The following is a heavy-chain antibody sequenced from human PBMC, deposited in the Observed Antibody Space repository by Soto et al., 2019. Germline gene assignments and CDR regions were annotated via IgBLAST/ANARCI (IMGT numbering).Heavy chain of an antibody. D-gene: IGHD6-19*01. CDR3: ARSRQDCGWFSHKGYYYYYYGMDV. V-gene: IGHV4-39*01. Sequence: QLQLQESGPGLVKPSETLSLTCTVSGGSISSSSYYWGWIRQPPGKGLEWIGSIYYSGSTYYNPSLKSRVTIYVDTSKNQFSLKLSSVTAADTAVYYCARSRQDCGWFSHKGYYYYYYGMDVWGQGTTVTVSS. CDR2: IYYSGST. J-gene: IGHJ6*02. CDR1: GGSISSSSYY.